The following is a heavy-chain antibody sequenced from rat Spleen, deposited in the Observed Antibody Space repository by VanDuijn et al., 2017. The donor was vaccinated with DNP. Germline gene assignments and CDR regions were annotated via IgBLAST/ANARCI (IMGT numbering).Heavy chain of an antibody. D-gene: IGHD1-2*01. CDR2: INRDGTSI. CDR1: GFNFNDYW. J-gene: IGHJ4*01. V-gene: IGHV4-2*01. Sequence: EVKLVESGGGLVQPGRSLKLSCAASGFNFNDYWMGWVRQAPGKGLEWSGEINRDGTSINYTPSLKDKFTISRDNAQNTLYLQMSKVGSEDTASYYCTRESYSSSLACAMDAWGQGASVTVSS. CDR3: TRESYSSSLACAMDA.